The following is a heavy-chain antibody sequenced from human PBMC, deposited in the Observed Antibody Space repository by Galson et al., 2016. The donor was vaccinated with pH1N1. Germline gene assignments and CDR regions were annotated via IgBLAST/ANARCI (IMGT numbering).Heavy chain of an antibody. D-gene: IGHD4-23*01. Sequence: PALVKPTQTLTLTCTFSGFSLSTSGMCVSWIRQPPGKALERLALIDWDDDKYYSTSLKTRLTISKDTSKNQVVLTMTNMDPVDTATYYCARMVYGDNLKNFDYWGQGTLVTVSS. CDR2: IDWDDDK. CDR3: ARMVYGDNLKNFDY. CDR1: GFSLSTSGMC. V-gene: IGHV2-70*01. J-gene: IGHJ4*02.